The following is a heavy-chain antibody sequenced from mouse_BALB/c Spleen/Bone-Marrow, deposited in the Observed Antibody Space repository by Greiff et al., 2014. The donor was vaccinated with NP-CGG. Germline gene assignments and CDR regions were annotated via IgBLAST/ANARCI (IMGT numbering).Heavy chain of an antibody. CDR2: IDPAIFT. CDR1: GFNIKDTY. Sequence: EVQLQQSGAELVKPGASVKLSCTASGFNIKDTYLHWVKQRPEQGLDWIGRIDPAIFTKYDPKFQGKATITADTSSNSAYLHLSSLTSEDTAVYYCASYRYGWYFDVWGAGTTVTVSS. CDR3: ASYRYGWYFDV. J-gene: IGHJ1*01. V-gene: IGHV14-3*02. D-gene: IGHD2-14*01.